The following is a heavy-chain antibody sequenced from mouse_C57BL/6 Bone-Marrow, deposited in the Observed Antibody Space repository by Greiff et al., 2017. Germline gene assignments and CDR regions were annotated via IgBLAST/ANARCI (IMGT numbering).Heavy chain of an antibody. V-gene: IGHV1-42*01. Sequence: VQLQQSGPELVKPGASVKISCKASGYSFTGYYMNWVKQSPEKSLEWIGEINPSTGGTTYNQKFKAKATLTVDKSYSTAYMQLKSLTSEDSAVYYCARGRTVVAYYYAMDYWGQGTSVTVSS. J-gene: IGHJ4*01. CDR1: GYSFTGYY. CDR2: INPSTGGT. CDR3: ARGRTVVAYYYAMDY. D-gene: IGHD1-1*01.